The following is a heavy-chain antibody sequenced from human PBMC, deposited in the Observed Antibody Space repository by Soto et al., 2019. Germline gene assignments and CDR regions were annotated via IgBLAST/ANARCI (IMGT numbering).Heavy chain of an antibody. V-gene: IGHV3-23*01. CDR3: AKGRGGSGSLTPRVDF. D-gene: IGHD3-10*01. J-gene: IGHJ4*02. CDR1: GFTFNNYA. Sequence: VQLLESGGGWVQPGGSLRLSCAASGFTFNNYAMTMVRQAPGKGLEWVSAISGGGDTTSYADSVKGRFTVSRDGSKNTLYLQMSSMIAEDTALYYCAKGRGGSGSLTPRVDFWGQGTLVTVSS. CDR2: ISGGGDTT.